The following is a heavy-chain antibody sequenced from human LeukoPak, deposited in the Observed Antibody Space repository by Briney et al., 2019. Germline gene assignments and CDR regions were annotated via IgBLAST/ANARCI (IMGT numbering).Heavy chain of an antibody. CDR2: IRYDGSHK. Sequence: GGSLRLSCAASGFTFSSYGMHWVRQAPGKGLEWVSFIRYDGSHKYYADSVKGRFTISRDNAKNSLYLQMNSLRAEDTAVYYCARAGGGAFDIWGQGTMVTVSS. J-gene: IGHJ3*02. CDR3: ARAGGGAFDI. V-gene: IGHV3-30*02. CDR1: GFTFSSYG. D-gene: IGHD3-10*01.